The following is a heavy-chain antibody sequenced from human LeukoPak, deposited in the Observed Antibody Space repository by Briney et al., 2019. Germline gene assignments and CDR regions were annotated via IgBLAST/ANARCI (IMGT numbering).Heavy chain of an antibody. CDR2: IIPILGIA. D-gene: IGHD3-3*01. CDR1: GGTFSSYA. J-gene: IGHJ4*02. Sequence: ASVKVSCKASGGTFSSYAIIWVRQAPGQGLEWMGRIIPILGIANYAQKFQGRVTITADKSTSTAYMELSSLRSEDTAVYYCARDRASYYDFWSGYPDYWGQGTLVTVSS. V-gene: IGHV1-69*04. CDR3: ARDRASYYDFWSGYPDY.